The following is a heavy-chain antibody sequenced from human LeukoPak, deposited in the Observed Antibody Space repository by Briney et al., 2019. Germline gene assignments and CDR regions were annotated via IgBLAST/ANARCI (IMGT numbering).Heavy chain of an antibody. CDR2: ISGGSGKT. V-gene: IGHV1-18*01. J-gene: IGHJ5*02. D-gene: IGHD1-26*01. CDR1: GYIFTSYG. CDR3: GRVHTTSTAWFDP. Sequence: ASVKVSCKASGYIFTSYGISWVRQAPGQGLEWMGWISGGSGKTKYAQKFQGRVTLTTDTSTNTAYMELRSLRSDDTAVYYCGRVHTTSTAWFDPWGQGTLVTVSS.